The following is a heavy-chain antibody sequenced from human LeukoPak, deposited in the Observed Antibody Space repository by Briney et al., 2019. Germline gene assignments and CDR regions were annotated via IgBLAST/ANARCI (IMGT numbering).Heavy chain of an antibody. CDR2: INAGKGNT. CDR1: GYTFTGYA. D-gene: IGHD2-2*01. Sequence: ASVKVSCKASGYTFTGYAIHWVRQAPGQRLEWMGWINAGKGNTKYSQKFQGRATITRDTTASTAYMELSSLRSEDTAVYYCARAGICTSCYVIRPVDWGQGTLDTVSS. V-gene: IGHV1-3*01. J-gene: IGHJ4*02. CDR3: ARAGICTSCYVIRPVD.